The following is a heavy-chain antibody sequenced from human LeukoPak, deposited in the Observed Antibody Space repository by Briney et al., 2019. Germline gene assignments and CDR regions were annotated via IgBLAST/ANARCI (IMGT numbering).Heavy chain of an antibody. J-gene: IGHJ4*02. V-gene: IGHV1-18*01. D-gene: IGHD1-26*01. CDR2: ISAYNGNT. Sequence: ASVTVSCKASGYTFTSYGISWVRQAPGQGLEWMGWISAYNGNTNYAQKLQGRVTMTMTTDTSTSTAYMELRSLRSDDTAVYYCARDSQELNLWELHYFDYWGQGTLVTVSS. CDR3: ARDSQELNLWELHYFDY. CDR1: GYTFTSYG.